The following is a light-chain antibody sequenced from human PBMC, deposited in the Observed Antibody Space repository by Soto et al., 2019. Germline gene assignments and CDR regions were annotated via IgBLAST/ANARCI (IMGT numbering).Light chain of an antibody. J-gene: IGKJ2*01. CDR3: QHYDNLPPYI. Sequence: EIQMTQSPSSLSVSVGDRVTITCQASRDIRDFLNWYQRKPGKAPKLLIFDASNLEEGVPPRFSGSGSGTHFTFSINSLQPEDVATYYCQHYDNLPPYIFGQGTKVDIK. CDR1: RDIRDF. V-gene: IGKV1-33*01. CDR2: DAS.